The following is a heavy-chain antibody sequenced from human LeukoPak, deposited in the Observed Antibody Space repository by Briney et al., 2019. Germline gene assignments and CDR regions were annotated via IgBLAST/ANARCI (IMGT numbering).Heavy chain of an antibody. V-gene: IGHV3-7*01. CDR2: VKQDGSEK. Sequence: GGSLRLSCAASGFTFSSYWMSWVRQAPGKGLEWVANVKQDGSEKYYVDSVKGRFTISRDNAKNSLYLQMNSLRAEDTAVYYCARDAGCYGFYGDYWGQGTLVTISS. J-gene: IGHJ4*02. D-gene: IGHD2-2*01. CDR3: ARDAGCYGFYGDY. CDR1: GFTFSSYW.